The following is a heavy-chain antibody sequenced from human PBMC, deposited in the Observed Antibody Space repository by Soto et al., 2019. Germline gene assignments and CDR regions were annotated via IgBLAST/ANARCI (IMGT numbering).Heavy chain of an antibody. Sequence: GGSLRLSCAASGFTFSGSAMHWVRQASGKGLEWVGRIRSKANSYATAYAASVKGRFTISRDDSKNTAYLQMNSLKTEDTAVYYCKKDYDFWSGSHEGTWGQGTLVTVTS. D-gene: IGHD3-3*01. CDR2: IRSKANSYAT. V-gene: IGHV3-73*01. J-gene: IGHJ5*02. CDR3: KKDYDFWSGSHEGT. CDR1: GFTFSGSA.